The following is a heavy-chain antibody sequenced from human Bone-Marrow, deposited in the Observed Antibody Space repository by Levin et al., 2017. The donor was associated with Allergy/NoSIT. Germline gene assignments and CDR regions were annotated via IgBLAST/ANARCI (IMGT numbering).Heavy chain of an antibody. Sequence: GESLKISCQASGYTFTGYYMHWVRQAPGQGLEWMGWINPNSGGTNYAQKFQGRVTMTRDTSISTAYMELSRLRSDDTAVYYCARDWVITFGGVIVQTDAFDIWGQGTMVTVSS. CDR3: ARDWVITFGGVIVQTDAFDI. CDR1: GYTFTGYY. V-gene: IGHV1-2*02. CDR2: INPNSGGT. D-gene: IGHD3-16*02. J-gene: IGHJ3*02.